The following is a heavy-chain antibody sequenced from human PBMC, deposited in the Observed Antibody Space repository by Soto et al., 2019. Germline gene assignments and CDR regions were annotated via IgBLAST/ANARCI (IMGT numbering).Heavy chain of an antibody. CDR2: IYHSGST. J-gene: IGHJ4*02. V-gene: IGHV4-4*02. CDR3: ASVSSSSGGRKYYFDY. D-gene: IGHD6-6*01. Sequence: SETLSLTCAVSGGSISSSNWWSWVRQPPGKGLEWIGEIYHSGSTNYNPSLKSRVTISVDKSKNQFSLKLSSVTAADTAVYYCASVSSSSGGRKYYFDYWGQGTLVTVSS. CDR1: GGSISSSNW.